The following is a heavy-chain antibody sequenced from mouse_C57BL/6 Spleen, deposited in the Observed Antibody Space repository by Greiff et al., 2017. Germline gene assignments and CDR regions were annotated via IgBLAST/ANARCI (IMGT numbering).Heavy chain of an antibody. CDR3: AKIPNMDYARFDY. V-gene: IGHV1-75*01. J-gene: IGHJ2*01. CDR2: IFPGSGST. CDR1: GYTFTDYY. Sequence: QVQLQQSGPELVKPGASVKISCKASGYTFTDYYINWVKQRPGQGLEWIGWIFPGSGSTYYNEKFKGKATLTVDKSSSTAYMLLSSLTSEDSAVYFCAKIPNMDYARFDYWGQGTTHTVSS. D-gene: IGHD2-4*01.